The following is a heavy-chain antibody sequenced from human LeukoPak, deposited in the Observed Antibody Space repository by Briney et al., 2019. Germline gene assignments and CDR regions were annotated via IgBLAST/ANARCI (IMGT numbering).Heavy chain of an antibody. Sequence: SETLSLTCTVSGGSISTSNYYWGWIRQPPGKGLEWIGNIFYSGSTYYSPSLKSRVTISLDTSRNQFSLKLNSVTAADTAVYYCARSLDSDRHDYWGQGTLVIVSS. CDR3: ARSLDSDRHDY. CDR2: IFYSGST. D-gene: IGHD3-9*01. V-gene: IGHV4-39*07. J-gene: IGHJ4*02. CDR1: GGSISTSNYY.